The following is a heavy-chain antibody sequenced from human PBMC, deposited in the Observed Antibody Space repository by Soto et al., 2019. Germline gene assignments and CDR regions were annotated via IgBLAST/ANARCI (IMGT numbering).Heavy chain of an antibody. CDR1: GGSIIDYY. J-gene: IGHJ6*02. V-gene: IGHV4-59*12. CDR3: ASTRRDGYNNYYYYYGMDV. Sequence: SETLSLTCTVSGGSIIDYYWSWIRQPPGKGLKWIGYIYYSGTTDYSPSLKGRFTISRDNAKNSLYLQMNSLRAEDTAVYYCASTRRDGYNNYYYYYGMDVWGQGTTVTVSS. D-gene: IGHD5-12*01. CDR2: IYYSGTT.